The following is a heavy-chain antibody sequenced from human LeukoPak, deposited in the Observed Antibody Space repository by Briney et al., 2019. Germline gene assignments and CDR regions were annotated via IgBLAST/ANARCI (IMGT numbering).Heavy chain of an antibody. V-gene: IGHV1-2*06. CDR3: ARDYCSSTSCLSDY. Sequence: GASVKVSCKTSGYTFTGYHMHWVRQAPGQGLEWMGRINPNSGDTNYAQKFQGRVTMTRDTSISTAYMELSRLTSDDTAMYYCARDYCSSTSCLSDYWGQGTLVTVSS. J-gene: IGHJ4*02. CDR2: INPNSGDT. CDR1: GYTFTGYH. D-gene: IGHD2-2*01.